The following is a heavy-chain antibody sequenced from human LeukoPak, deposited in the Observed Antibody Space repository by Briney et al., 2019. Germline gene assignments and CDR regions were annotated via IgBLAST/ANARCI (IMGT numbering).Heavy chain of an antibody. CDR3: ARHHSSGWYSPYYYYYMDV. Sequence: GESLKISCKGSGYSFTSHWIGWVRQMPGKGLEWMGIIYPGDSDTRYSPSFQGQVTISADKSISTAYLQWSSLKASDTAMYHCARHHSSGWYSPYYYYYMDVWGKGTTVTVSS. V-gene: IGHV5-51*01. D-gene: IGHD6-19*01. CDR1: GYSFTSHW. J-gene: IGHJ6*03. CDR2: IYPGDSDT.